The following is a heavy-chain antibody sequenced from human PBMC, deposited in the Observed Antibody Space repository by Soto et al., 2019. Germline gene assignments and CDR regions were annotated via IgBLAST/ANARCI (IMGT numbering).Heavy chain of an antibody. V-gene: IGHV3-9*01. CDR2: ISGDSGSS. CDR1: GFTFEAYS. Sequence: SLKISCAASGFTFEAYSLHWVRQLPGKGLEWVAGISGDSGSSGYADSVRGRFTVSRDNAKNSLFLQMSSLSPEDTALYYCTKRRSARPGFDAFDLWGQGTMVTVSS. J-gene: IGHJ3*01. CDR3: TKRRSARPGFDAFDL.